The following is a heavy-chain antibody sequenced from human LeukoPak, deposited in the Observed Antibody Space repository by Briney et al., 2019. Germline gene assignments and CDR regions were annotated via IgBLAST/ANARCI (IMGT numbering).Heavy chain of an antibody. Sequence: GASVKVSCKASGYTFTSYGISWVRQAPGQGLEWMGWISAYNGNTNYAQKLQGRVTMTTDTSTSTAYMELRSLRSDDTAVYYCARGSEGYYDSSGYPTWGQGTLVTVSS. J-gene: IGHJ4*02. CDR1: GYTFTSYG. CDR2: ISAYNGNT. CDR3: ARGSEGYYDSSGYPT. V-gene: IGHV1-18*01. D-gene: IGHD3-22*01.